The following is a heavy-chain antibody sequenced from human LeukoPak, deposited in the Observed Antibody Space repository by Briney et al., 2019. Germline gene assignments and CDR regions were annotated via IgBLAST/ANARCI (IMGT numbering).Heavy chain of an antibody. CDR3: ASRMYYYYGMDV. CDR2: IDHREST. CDR1: GGSFSGYY. Sequence: SETLSLTCAVYGGSFSGYYWSWIRQPPGKGLEWIGEIDHRESTTYNPSLKSRVTISVDTSKNQFSLKLNSVTAADTAVYYCASRMYYYYGMDVWGQGTTVIVSS. V-gene: IGHV4-34*01. J-gene: IGHJ6*02.